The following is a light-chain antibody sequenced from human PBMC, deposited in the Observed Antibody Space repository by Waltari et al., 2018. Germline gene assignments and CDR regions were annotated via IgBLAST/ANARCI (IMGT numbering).Light chain of an antibody. CDR2: DAS. CDR3: QKYGSLPAT. Sequence: EIMLTQSPGPLSLSPGERATLSCRASPSISRYLAWYQQKPGQAPRLLLCDASSRATGIPDRFSGSGSGTDFSLTISRLEPEDFAVYYCQKYGSLPATFGQGTKVEIK. CDR1: PSISRY. V-gene: IGKV3-20*01. J-gene: IGKJ1*01.